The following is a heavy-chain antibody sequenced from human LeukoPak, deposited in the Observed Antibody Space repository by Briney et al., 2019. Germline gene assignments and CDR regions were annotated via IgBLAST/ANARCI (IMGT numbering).Heavy chain of an antibody. V-gene: IGHV3-23*01. Sequence: QPGGSLRLSCVVSGFTFKNYAMSWVRQAPGKGLECVSSIRDSGNGTDCADSVKGRFTVSRDNSKNTLYLHMNTPSAEDTAVYYCAKWAYYDFWSGHYKSHFDSWGQGTLVTVSP. D-gene: IGHD3-3*01. J-gene: IGHJ4*02. CDR3: AKWAYYDFWSGHYKSHFDS. CDR2: IRDSGNGT. CDR1: GFTFKNYA.